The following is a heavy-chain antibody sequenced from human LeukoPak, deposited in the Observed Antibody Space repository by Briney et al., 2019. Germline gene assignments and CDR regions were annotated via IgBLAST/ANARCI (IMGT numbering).Heavy chain of an antibody. D-gene: IGHD2-21*02. V-gene: IGHV3-7*01. Sequence: GGSLRLSCAAPGFTFSSYWMSWVRQAPGKGLEWVANIKQDGSEKYYVDSVKGRFTISRDNAKNSLYLQMNSLRAEDTAVYYCARGVRIVVVTAMGYWGQGTLVTVSS. CDR2: IKQDGSEK. CDR3: ARGVRIVVVTAMGY. CDR1: GFTFSSYW. J-gene: IGHJ4*02.